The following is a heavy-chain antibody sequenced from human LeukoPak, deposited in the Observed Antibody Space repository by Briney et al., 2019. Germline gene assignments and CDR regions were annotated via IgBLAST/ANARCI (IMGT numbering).Heavy chain of an antibody. CDR1: GFTFSSYS. D-gene: IGHD3-10*01. CDR2: ISSSSSYI. V-gene: IGHV3-21*01. Sequence: NTGGSLRLSCAASGFTFSSYSMNWVRQAPGKGLEWVSSISSSSSYIYYADSVKGRFTISRDNAKNSLYLQMNSLRAEDTAVYYCARDRGYYYYGMDVWGQATTVTVSS. J-gene: IGHJ6*02. CDR3: ARDRGYYYYGMDV.